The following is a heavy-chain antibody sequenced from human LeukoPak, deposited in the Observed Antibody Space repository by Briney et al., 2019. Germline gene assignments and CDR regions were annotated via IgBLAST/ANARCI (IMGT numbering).Heavy chain of an antibody. D-gene: IGHD3-10*01. Sequence: PGGSLRLSCAASGFTFSSYAMSCVRQAPGPRLRSCSTIGGTGGTTYYADSVKGRFTISRDNSKNTLYLQMNSLRAEDTAVYYCAKAQPLHRSGPFDYWGQGTLVTVSS. J-gene: IGHJ4*02. CDR2: IGGTGGTT. CDR3: AKAQPLHRSGPFDY. CDR1: GFTFSSYA. V-gene: IGHV3-23*01.